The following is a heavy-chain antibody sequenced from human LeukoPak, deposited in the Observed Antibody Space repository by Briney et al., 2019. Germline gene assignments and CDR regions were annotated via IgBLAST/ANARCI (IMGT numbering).Heavy chain of an antibody. CDR3: ARDHGATQGRYHPCYYYYGMDV. V-gene: IGHV1-69*04. J-gene: IGHJ6*02. D-gene: IGHD1-26*01. CDR1: GGTFSSYA. Sequence: GASVKVSCKASGGTFSSYAISWVRQAPGQGLEWMGRIIPILGIANYAQKFQGRVTITADKSTSTAYMELSSLRSEDTAVYYCARDHGATQGRYHPCYYYYGMDVWGQGTTVTVSS. CDR2: IIPILGIA.